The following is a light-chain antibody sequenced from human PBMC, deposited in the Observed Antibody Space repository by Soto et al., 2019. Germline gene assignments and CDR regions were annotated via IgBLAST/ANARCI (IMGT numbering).Light chain of an antibody. CDR3: QQRATWPPFT. V-gene: IGKV3-15*01. Sequence: EIVLTQSPATLSVSPGEGATLSCGASQNVNCNLAWYQQRPGQAPRLLIYRASTRATGIPARFSGSGSGTEFTLTITNLQSEDIAIYYCQQRATWPPFTFGPGTKVDLK. CDR1: QNVNCN. J-gene: IGKJ3*01. CDR2: RAS.